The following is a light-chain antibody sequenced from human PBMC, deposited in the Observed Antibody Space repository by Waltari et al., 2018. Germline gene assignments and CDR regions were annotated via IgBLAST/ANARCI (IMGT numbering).Light chain of an antibody. V-gene: IGKV3-20*01. CDR2: GTS. CDR3: QQYDGEVVT. CDR1: QSVTSIS. Sequence: IPLTLPPGPLSISPIARATLSCRASQSVTSISLSWYQQKLGQAPRLLIYGTSSRATGIPDRFSGSGSGTDFTLTISRLEPEDFAVYYCQQYDGEVVTFGGGTKVEI. J-gene: IGKJ4*01.